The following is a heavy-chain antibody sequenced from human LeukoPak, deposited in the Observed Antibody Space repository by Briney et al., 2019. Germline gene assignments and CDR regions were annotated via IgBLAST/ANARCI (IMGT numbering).Heavy chain of an antibody. D-gene: IGHD4-17*01. Sequence: SETLSLTCTVSGGSISSGDYYWSWIRQPPGKGLEWIGYIYYSGITYYNPSLKSRVTISLDTSKNQFSLKMNSVTAADTAVYYCARMGNPATVTADYWGQGTLVTVSS. CDR2: IYYSGIT. J-gene: IGHJ4*02. CDR1: GGSISSGDYY. CDR3: ARMGNPATVTADY. V-gene: IGHV4-30-4*08.